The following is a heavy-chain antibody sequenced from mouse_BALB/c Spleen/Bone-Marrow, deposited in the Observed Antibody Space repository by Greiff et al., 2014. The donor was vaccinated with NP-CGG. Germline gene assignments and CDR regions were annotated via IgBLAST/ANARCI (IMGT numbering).Heavy chain of an antibody. CDR2: INPSNGRT. J-gene: IGHJ3*01. CDR3: ARYDGPAWFAY. CDR1: GYSFTTYW. D-gene: IGHD2-3*01. V-gene: IGHV1S81*02. Sequence: VQLQQSGAELVKPGASVRLSCKASGYSFTTYWIHWVKQRPGQGLERIGEINPSNGRTNYNEKFKSKATLTVDKSSSTAYTQLSSLTSEDSAVYYCARYDGPAWFAYWGQGTLVTVSA.